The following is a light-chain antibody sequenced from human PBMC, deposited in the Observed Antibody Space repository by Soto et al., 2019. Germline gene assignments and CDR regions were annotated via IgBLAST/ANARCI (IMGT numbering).Light chain of an antibody. V-gene: IGLV3-1*01. J-gene: IGLJ2*01. Sequence: SYELTQPPSLSVSTGQTASITCSGDKLGDKYACWYQQKPGQSPVLVIYQDSKRPSGLPERFSGSNSGNTATLTISGTQAMDEADYYCQAWDSSNAKVVFGGGTKLTVL. CDR1: KLGDKY. CDR2: QDS. CDR3: QAWDSSNAKVV.